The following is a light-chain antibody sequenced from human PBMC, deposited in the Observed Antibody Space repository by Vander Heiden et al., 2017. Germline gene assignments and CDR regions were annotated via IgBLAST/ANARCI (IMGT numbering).Light chain of an antibody. CDR3: SSYTSSSTLP. V-gene: IGLV2-14*01. J-gene: IGLJ1*01. CDR1: SSDVGGYNY. Sequence: QSALTQPAPVPGSPGHSITVSFTGTSSDVGGYNYVSCYQQHPGKAPKLMIYDVSTRPSGVSNRFSGSTSGNTASLTISGLQAEDEADYYCSSYTSSSTLPFGTGTKVTVL. CDR2: DVS.